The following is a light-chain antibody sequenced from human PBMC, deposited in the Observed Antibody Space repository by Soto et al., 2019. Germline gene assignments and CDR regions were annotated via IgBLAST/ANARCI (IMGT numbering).Light chain of an antibody. CDR2: EVS. Sequence: QSALTQPDSVSGSPGQSINISCTGTSSDVGGYNYVSWYQQHPGKAPKLMIYEVSNRPSGVSNRFSGSKSGNTASLTISGLQAEDEADYYCSSYTSSSTLVFGGGTKVTVL. V-gene: IGLV2-14*01. J-gene: IGLJ2*01. CDR3: SSYTSSSTLV. CDR1: SSDVGGYNY.